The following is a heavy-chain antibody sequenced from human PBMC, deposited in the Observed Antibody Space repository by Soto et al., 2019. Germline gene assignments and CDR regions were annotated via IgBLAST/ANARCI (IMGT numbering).Heavy chain of an antibody. V-gene: IGHV4-30-4*01. D-gene: IGHD2-2*01. J-gene: IGHJ4*02. CDR3: ARVVRYCRSTSCRIRGWTVDY. CDR1: GGSISSGDYY. Sequence: QVQLQESGPGLVKPSQTLSLTCTVSGGSISSGDYYWSWIRQPPGKVLEWIGYIYYSGSTYYNPSLKSRVTISVDTSKNQFSLKLSSVTAADTAVYYCARVVRYCRSTSCRIRGWTVDYWGQGTLVTVSS. CDR2: IYYSGST.